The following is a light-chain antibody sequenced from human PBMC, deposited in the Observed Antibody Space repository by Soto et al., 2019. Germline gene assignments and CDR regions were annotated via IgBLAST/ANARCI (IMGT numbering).Light chain of an antibody. CDR2: DVS. CDR1: GSDVGAYNY. V-gene: IGLV2-14*01. J-gene: IGLJ1*01. Sequence: QSALTQPASVSGSPGQSITISCTGTGSDVGAYNYVSWYQQHPDKAPKLMIYDVSDRPSGVSNRFSGSKSGNTASLTISGLQAEDEADYYCTSFTSSSTLYVFEAGTKVTVL. CDR3: TSFTSSSTLYV.